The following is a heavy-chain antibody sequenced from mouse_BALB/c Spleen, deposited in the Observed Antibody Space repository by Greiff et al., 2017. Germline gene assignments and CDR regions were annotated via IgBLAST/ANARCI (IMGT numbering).Heavy chain of an antibody. CDR2: IYPGSGST. D-gene: IGHD4-1*01. J-gene: IGHJ4*01. CDR1: GYTFTSYW. Sequence: LQQPGSELVRPGASVKLPCKASGYTFTSYWMHWVKQRPGQGLEWIGNIYPGSGSTNYDEKFKSKATLTVDTSSSTAYMQLSSLTSEDSAVYYCRSWDYAMDYWGQGTSVTVSS. V-gene: IGHV1S22*01. CDR3: RSWDYAMDY.